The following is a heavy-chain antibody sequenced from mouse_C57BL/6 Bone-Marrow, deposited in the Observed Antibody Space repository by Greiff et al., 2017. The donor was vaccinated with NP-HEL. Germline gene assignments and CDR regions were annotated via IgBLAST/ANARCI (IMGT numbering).Heavy chain of an antibody. CDR3: ARLPPYYYGSRGY. D-gene: IGHD1-1*01. J-gene: IGHJ2*01. CDR2: ISSGGSYT. CDR1: GFTFSSYG. V-gene: IGHV5-6*01. Sequence: EVKLVESGGDLVMPGGSLKLSCAASGFTFSSYGMSWVRQTPDKRLEWVATISSGGSYTYYPDSVKGRFTISRDNAKNTLYLQMSSLKSEDTAMYYCARLPPYYYGSRGYWGQGTTLTVSS.